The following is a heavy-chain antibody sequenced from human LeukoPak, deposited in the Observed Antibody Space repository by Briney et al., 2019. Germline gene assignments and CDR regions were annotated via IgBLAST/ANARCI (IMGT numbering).Heavy chain of an antibody. CDR2: IYYSGST. CDR3: ARDHRNWFDP. J-gene: IGHJ5*02. CDR1: GGSISSGGYY. Sequence: SETLSLTCTVSGGSISSGGYYWSWIRQHPGKGLEWIGYIYYSGSTYYNPSLKSRVTISVDTSKNQFSLKLSSVTAEDTAVYYCARDHRNWFDPWGQGTLVTVSS. V-gene: IGHV4-31*03.